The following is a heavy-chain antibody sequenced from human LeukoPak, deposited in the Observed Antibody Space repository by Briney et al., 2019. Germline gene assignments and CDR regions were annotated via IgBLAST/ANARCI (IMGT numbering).Heavy chain of an antibody. CDR3: ARDLIAARYP. CDR2: MNPNSGNT. J-gene: IGHJ5*02. Sequence: GASVKVSCKASGYTFTSYDINWVRQATGQGLEWMGWMNPNSGNTGYAQKFQGRVTITRNTSISTAYMELSRLRSDDTAVYYCARDLIAARYPWGQGTLVTVSS. V-gene: IGHV1-8*03. D-gene: IGHD6-6*01. CDR1: GYTFTSYD.